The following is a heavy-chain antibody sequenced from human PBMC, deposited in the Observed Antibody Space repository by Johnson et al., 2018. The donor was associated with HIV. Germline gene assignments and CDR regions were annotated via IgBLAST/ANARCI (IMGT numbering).Heavy chain of an antibody. J-gene: IGHJ3*02. CDR1: EFTFSNYA. D-gene: IGHD5-12*01. CDR2: XXYDVSXX. Sequence: QVQLVESGGGVVQPGRSLRIYCAVSEFTFSNYAMHWVRLPPGXXXPXXAXXXYDVSXXXXXXXXXXXXTISRDNSKNTLYLQMNSLRAEDTAVYYCARAYSGPKGDAFDIWGQGTMVTVSS. V-gene: IGHV3-30-3*01. CDR3: ARAYSGPKGDAFDI.